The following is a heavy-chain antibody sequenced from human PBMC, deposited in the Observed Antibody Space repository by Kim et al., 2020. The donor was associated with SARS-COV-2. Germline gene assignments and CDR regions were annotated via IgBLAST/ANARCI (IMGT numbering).Heavy chain of an antibody. V-gene: IGHV1-69*04. Sequence: SVKVSCKASGGTFTSLAINWVRQAPGQALEWMGRIIPVVGVTNYPQKFQGRVTITADRSTSTAYMELSSLRSEDTAVYYCAVGPTNTGGWYCDLWGRGTLVTVSS. J-gene: IGHJ2*01. CDR3: AVGPTNTGGWYCDL. CDR2: IIPVVGVT. CDR1: GGTFTSLA. D-gene: IGHD2-8*02.